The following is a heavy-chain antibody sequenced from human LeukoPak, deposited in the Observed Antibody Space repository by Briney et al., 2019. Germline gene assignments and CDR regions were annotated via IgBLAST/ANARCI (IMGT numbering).Heavy chain of an antibody. Sequence: PGGSLRLSCAASGFTFSSYGMHWVRQAPGKGLAGVAVISYDGSNKYYADSVKGRFTISRDNAKSTLYLQMNSLRAEDTAVYYCAKGSFIPPAVGWLPQVTYYYYGMDVWGQGTTVTVSS. J-gene: IGHJ6*02. V-gene: IGHV3-30*18. CDR3: AKGSFIPPAVGWLPQVTYYYYGMDV. D-gene: IGHD3-9*01. CDR2: ISYDGSNK. CDR1: GFTFSSYG.